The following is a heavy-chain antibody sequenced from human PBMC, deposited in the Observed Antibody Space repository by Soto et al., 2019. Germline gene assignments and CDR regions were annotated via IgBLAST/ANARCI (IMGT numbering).Heavy chain of an antibody. V-gene: IGHV3-30*18. CDR2: ISYDGSNK. Sequence: GGSLRLSWADSGFIVSSFGMHWVRQAPGKGLEWVAVISYDGSNKYYADSVKGRFTISRDNSKNTLYLQMNSLRAEDTAVYYCAKELSEFYYYYGMDVWGQGTTVTVSS. D-gene: IGHD3-10*01. CDR1: GFIVSSFG. CDR3: AKELSEFYYYYGMDV. J-gene: IGHJ6*02.